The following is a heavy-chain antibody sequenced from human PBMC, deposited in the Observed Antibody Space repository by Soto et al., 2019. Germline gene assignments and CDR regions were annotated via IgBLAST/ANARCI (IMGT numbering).Heavy chain of an antibody. CDR2: IYYSGST. J-gene: IGHJ6*03. CDR1: GGSISSGGYY. CDR3: ARDRGYCSGGSCYSTLYYYYYYYMDV. D-gene: IGHD2-15*01. V-gene: IGHV4-31*03. Sequence: SETLSLTCTVSGGSISSGGYYWSWIRQHPGKGLEWIGYIYYSGSTYYNPSPKSRVTISVDTSKNQFSLKLSSVTAADTAVYYCARDRGYCSGGSCYSTLYYYYYYYMDVWGKGTTVTVSS.